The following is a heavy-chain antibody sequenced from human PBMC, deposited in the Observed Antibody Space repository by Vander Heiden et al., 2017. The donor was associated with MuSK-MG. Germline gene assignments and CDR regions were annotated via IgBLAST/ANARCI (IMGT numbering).Heavy chain of an antibody. CDR3: ARAPPYYYDSSSCLDAFDI. CDR1: GGPISSYH. CDR2: IYYSGST. V-gene: IGHV4-59*01. D-gene: IGHD3-22*01. Sequence: QVQLQESGPGLVKPSETLSLTCTVPGGPISSYHWSWLRQPPGKGLEWIGYIYYSGSTNYNPYRKSRVTISVDTSKNQFSLKLSSVTAADTAVYYCARAPPYYYDSSSCLDAFDIWGQGTMVTVSS. J-gene: IGHJ3*02.